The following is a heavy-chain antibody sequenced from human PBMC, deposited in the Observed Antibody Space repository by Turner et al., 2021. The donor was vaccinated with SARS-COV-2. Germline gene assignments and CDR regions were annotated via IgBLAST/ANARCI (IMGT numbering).Heavy chain of an antibody. J-gene: IGHJ4*02. D-gene: IGHD2-21*02. Sequence: QVQLVQSGAEVKKPGASVKVSCKVSGYTLTELSMHWVRQAPGKGLEWMGGFDPEDAETIYAQKFQGRVTMTEDTSADTAYMELSSLRSEDTAVYYCATGYAYCSGDCSIDYWGQGTLVTVSS. CDR1: GYTLTELS. CDR2: FDPEDAET. CDR3: ATGYAYCSGDCSIDY. V-gene: IGHV1-24*01.